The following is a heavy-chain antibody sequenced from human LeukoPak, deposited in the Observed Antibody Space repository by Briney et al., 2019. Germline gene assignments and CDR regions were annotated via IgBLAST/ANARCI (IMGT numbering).Heavy chain of an antibody. V-gene: IGHV3-23*01. J-gene: IGHJ5*02. D-gene: IGHD1-26*01. CDR3: AKIPTGRREEWFDP. Sequence: GGSLRLSCAASGFSISTYAMTWVRQIPGRGLQWVSAISAGGATYYADSVKGRFTISRDNSKSTLYLQMNSLRADDTAFYYCAKIPTGRREEWFDPWGQGTLVTVSS. CDR1: GFSISTYA. CDR2: ISAGGAT.